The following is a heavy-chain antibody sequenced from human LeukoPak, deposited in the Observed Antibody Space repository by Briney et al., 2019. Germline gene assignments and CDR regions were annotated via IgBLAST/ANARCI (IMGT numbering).Heavy chain of an antibody. CDR1: GFTFSDHY. CDR3: ARDRWTPAMTAWLGLYYYYGMDV. Sequence: GGSLRLSCAASGFTFSDHYMNWIRQVPGKGLEWVSYISQTGSFTTYADSVKGRFTIPRDNAKNSLYLQMHSLRADDTAVYYCARDRWTPAMTAWLGLYYYYGMDVWGQGTTVTVSS. CDR2: ISQTGSFT. D-gene: IGHD2-21*02. V-gene: IGHV3-11*06. J-gene: IGHJ6*02.